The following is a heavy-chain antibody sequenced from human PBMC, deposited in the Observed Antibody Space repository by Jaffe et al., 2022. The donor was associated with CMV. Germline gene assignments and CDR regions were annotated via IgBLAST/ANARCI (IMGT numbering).Heavy chain of an antibody. CDR2: FSRDGSST. CDR1: GFTFSSYA. D-gene: IGHD6-6*01. CDR3: AKYAFSSARHFDS. V-gene: IGHV3-23*01. Sequence: DVQLLESGGGLVQPGGSLRLSCAASGFTFSSYAMTWVRQAPGKGLEWVSTFSRDGSSTYYADSVRGRFTISRDNSKNTLYLQMNSLRVEDTAVYYCAKYAFSSARHFDSWGQGTLVTVSS. J-gene: IGHJ4*02.